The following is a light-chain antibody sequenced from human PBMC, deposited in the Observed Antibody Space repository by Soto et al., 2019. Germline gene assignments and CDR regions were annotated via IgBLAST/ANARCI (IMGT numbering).Light chain of an antibody. CDR2: GAS. V-gene: IGKV1-39*01. Sequence: TQSPGTLSLSPGERATLSCRASQSIRSLLNWYQQKSGKAPKLLIYGASNLQSGVPSRFSGSGSGTDFTHTISSLQPEDSATYYCQQSYSTPPYTFGQGTKLEIK. CDR3: QQSYSTPPYT. CDR1: QSIRSL. J-gene: IGKJ2*01.